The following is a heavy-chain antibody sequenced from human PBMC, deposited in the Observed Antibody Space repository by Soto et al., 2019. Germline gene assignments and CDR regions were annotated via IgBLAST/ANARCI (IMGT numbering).Heavy chain of an antibody. CDR3: ARVSPYCSSTSCYVGYFDY. CDR1: GGTFSSYT. Sequence: ASVKVSCKASGGTFSSYTISWVRQAPGQGLEWMGRIIPILGIANYAQKFQGRVTITADKSTSTAYMELSSLRSEDTAVYYCARVSPYCSSTSCYVGYFDYWGQGTLVTVSS. V-gene: IGHV1-69*02. D-gene: IGHD2-2*01. J-gene: IGHJ4*02. CDR2: IIPILGIA.